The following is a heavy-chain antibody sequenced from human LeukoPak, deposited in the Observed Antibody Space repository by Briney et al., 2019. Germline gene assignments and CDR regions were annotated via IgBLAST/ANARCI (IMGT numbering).Heavy chain of an antibody. V-gene: IGHV4-31*03. Sequence: SQTLSLTCTVSGVSMSSGDFYSGSIRQHPGKGLEWIGNIYYTGSTYYNPSLKSRVTISVDRSKNQFSLKLTSVTAADTAAYYSARAFPFGDGGMPDAFDIWGQGTMVTVSS. CDR2: IYYTGST. J-gene: IGHJ3*02. CDR3: ARAFPFGDGGMPDAFDI. D-gene: IGHD2-21*02. CDR1: GVSMSSGDFY.